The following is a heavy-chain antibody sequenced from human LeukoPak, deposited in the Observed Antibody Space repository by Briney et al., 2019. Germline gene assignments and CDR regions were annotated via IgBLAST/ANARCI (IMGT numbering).Heavy chain of an antibody. CDR1: GFIVSSNY. J-gene: IGHJ4*02. Sequence: GSLRLSCAASGFIVSSNYMTWVRQAPGKGLEWVSLIYGDNATYYADPVRGRFTISRDSSKNTLFVQMTSLRVEDTAVYYCARINRGNYFLDYWGQGTLVTVSS. CDR2: IYGDNAT. D-gene: IGHD1-26*01. CDR3: ARINRGNYFLDY. V-gene: IGHV3-53*01.